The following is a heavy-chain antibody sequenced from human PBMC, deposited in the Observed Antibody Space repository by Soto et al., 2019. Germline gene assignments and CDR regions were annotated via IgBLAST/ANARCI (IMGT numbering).Heavy chain of an antibody. CDR3: AREDGDYVLSPLFDP. D-gene: IGHD4-17*01. Sequence: QVQLVESGGGVVQPGRSLRLSCAASGFTFSSYAMHWVRQAPGKGLEWVAVISYDGSNKYYADSVKGRFTTSRDNSKNTPYLQMNSLRAEDTAVYYCAREDGDYVLSPLFDPWGQGTLVTVSS. V-gene: IGHV3-30-3*01. CDR2: ISYDGSNK. J-gene: IGHJ5*02. CDR1: GFTFSSYA.